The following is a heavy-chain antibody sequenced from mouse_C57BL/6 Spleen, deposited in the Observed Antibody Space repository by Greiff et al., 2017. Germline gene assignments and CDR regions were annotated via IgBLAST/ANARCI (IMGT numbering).Heavy chain of an antibody. D-gene: IGHD5-1*01. CDR1: GFTFSDYG. CDR2: ISSGSSTI. Sequence: EVHLVESGGGLVKPGGSLKLSCAASGFTFSDYGMHWVRQAPEKGLEWVAYISSGSSTIYYADTVKGRFTISRDNAKNTLFLQMTSLRSEDTAMYYCARQGTSGSHFDYWGQGTTLTVSS. V-gene: IGHV5-17*01. CDR3: ARQGTSGSHFDY. J-gene: IGHJ2*01.